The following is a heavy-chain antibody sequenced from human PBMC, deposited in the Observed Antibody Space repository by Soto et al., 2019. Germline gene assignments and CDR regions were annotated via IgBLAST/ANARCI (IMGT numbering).Heavy chain of an antibody. Sequence: SVKVSCKASGGTFSSYAISWVRQAPGQGLEWMGGIIPIFGTANYAQKFQGRVTITADESTSTAYMELSSLRSEDTAVYYCARDWTMRFGESLSLSYNWFDPWGQGTLVTVSS. J-gene: IGHJ5*02. CDR1: GGTFSSYA. D-gene: IGHD3-10*01. CDR2: IIPIFGTA. V-gene: IGHV1-69*13. CDR3: ARDWTMRFGESLSLSYNWFDP.